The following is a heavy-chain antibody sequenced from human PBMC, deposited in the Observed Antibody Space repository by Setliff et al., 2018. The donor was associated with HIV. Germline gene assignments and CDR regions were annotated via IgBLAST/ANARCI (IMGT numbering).Heavy chain of an antibody. CDR3: AVRAHGDHARGNS. CDR2: IYYSGST. D-gene: IGHD4-17*01. J-gene: IGHJ4*02. V-gene: IGHV4-59*12. Sequence: SETLSLTCTVSGGSISNFYWSWIRQAPGKGLEWIGSIYYSGSTNYNPSLKSRVTISVDTSKNQFSLKLSSVTAADTAVYYCAVRAHGDHARGNSWAQGTLVTVSS. CDR1: GGSISNFY.